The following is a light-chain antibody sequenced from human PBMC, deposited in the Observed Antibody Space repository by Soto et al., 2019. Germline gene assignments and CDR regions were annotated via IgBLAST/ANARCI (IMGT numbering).Light chain of an antibody. Sequence: EIVLTQSPGTLSLSPGERAILSYRASQTVDSNFLAWYQQKPGQAPRLLIYGASIRATGIPARFSGSGSGTDFTLTISSLEPEDFAVYYCQQRSNWPLTFGGGTKVDI. CDR1: QTVDSNF. V-gene: IGKV3D-20*02. J-gene: IGKJ4*01. CDR2: GAS. CDR3: QQRSNWPLT.